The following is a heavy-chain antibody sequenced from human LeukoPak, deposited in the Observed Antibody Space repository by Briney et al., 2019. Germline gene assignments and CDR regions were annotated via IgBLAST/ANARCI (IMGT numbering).Heavy chain of an antibody. CDR2: IKQDRSDK. V-gene: IGHV3-7*01. CDR3: ARARTQMAPRPTFFDY. Sequence: PGGSLRLSCAASGFSFSSYWMSWVRQAPGKGLEWVANIKQDRSDKYYVDSVKGRFTISKDNAKNSLYLQMDSLRAEDTAVYFCARARTQMAPRPTFFDYWGQGTLVTVSS. D-gene: IGHD6-6*01. J-gene: IGHJ4*01. CDR1: GFSFSSYW.